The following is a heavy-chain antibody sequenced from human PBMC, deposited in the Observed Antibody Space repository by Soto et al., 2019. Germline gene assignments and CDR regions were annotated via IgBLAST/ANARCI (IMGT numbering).Heavy chain of an antibody. J-gene: IGHJ4*02. CDR1: GFTFDDYA. D-gene: IGHD4-4*01. Sequence: SLRLSCAASGFTFDDYALHWVRQAPGKGLEWVSGISWNSGSIGYSDSVKGRFTISRDNAKNFLYLQMNSLRAEDTALYYCAKDLTSNFGPNYFDYWGQGTLVTVSS. CDR2: ISWNSGSI. V-gene: IGHV3-9*01. CDR3: AKDLTSNFGPNYFDY.